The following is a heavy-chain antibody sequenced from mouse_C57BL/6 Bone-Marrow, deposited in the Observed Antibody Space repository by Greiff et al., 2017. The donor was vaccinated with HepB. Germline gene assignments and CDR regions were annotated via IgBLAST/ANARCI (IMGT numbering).Heavy chain of an antibody. Sequence: EVKLVESGGGLVQSGRSLRLSCATSGFTFSDFYMEWVRQAPGKGLEWIAASRNKANDYTTEYSASVKGRFIVSRDTSQSILYLQMNALRAEDTAIYYCARDAGYGNSPFAYWGQGTLVTVSA. CDR1: GFTFSDFY. V-gene: IGHV7-1*01. J-gene: IGHJ3*01. CDR3: ARDAGYGNSPFAY. D-gene: IGHD2-10*02. CDR2: SRNKANDYTT.